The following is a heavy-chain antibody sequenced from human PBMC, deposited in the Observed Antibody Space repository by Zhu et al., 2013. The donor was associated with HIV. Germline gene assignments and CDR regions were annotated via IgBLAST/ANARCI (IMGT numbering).Heavy chain of an antibody. CDR2: IIPIFGTT. D-gene: IGHD4-17*01. V-gene: IGHV1-69*01. J-gene: IGHJ2*01. Sequence: QVQLVQSGAEVRKPGSSVKVSCKASGGTFSRYGISWVRQAPGQGLEWMGGIIPIFGTTNYAQKFQGRVTITADESTSTAYMELSSLTSEDTAVYYCARFRPGDNDYDDYVPYWYFDLWGRGTLVTVSS. CDR3: ARFRPGDNDYDDYVPYWYFDL. CDR1: GGTFSRYG.